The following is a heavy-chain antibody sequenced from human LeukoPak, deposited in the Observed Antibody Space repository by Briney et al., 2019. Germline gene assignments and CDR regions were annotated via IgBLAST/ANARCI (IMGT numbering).Heavy chain of an antibody. D-gene: IGHD6-13*01. V-gene: IGHV1-18*01. J-gene: IGHJ4*02. CDR1: GYTFPSYR. CDR3: ARTRSSSSSWYGQFDY. Sequence: ASVKVSCKASGYTFPSYRISWVRQAPGQGLEWMGWISAYNGNTNYAQKLQGRVTMTTDTSTSTAYMELRSLRSDDTAVYYCARTRSSSSSWYGQFDYWGQGTLVTVSS. CDR2: ISAYNGNT.